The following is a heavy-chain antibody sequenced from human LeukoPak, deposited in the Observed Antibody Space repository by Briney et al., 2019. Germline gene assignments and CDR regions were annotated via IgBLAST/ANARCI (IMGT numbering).Heavy chain of an antibody. CDR1: GGSFSGYY. J-gene: IGHJ4*02. Sequence: PSETLSLTCAVYGGSFSGYYWSWIRQPPGKGLEWIGEINHSGSTNYNPSLKSRATISVDTSKNQFSLKLSSATAADTAVYYCARDEYGGNKPPDYWGQGTLVTVSS. CDR2: INHSGST. CDR3: ARDEYGGNKPPDY. D-gene: IGHD4-23*01. V-gene: IGHV4-34*01.